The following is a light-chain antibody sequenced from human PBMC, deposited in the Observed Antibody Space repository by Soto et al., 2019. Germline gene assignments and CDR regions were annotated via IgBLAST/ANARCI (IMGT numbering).Light chain of an antibody. V-gene: IGKV1-5*03. J-gene: IGKJ4*01. Sequence: DIQMTQSPSTLSASVGDRVTITCRASQSISTWLAWYQQKPGKAPTLLIYKASSFESGVPSRFGGSGSGTLFNITISSLHPDDFETYYCQQYNTYPLTFGGGTTVDIK. CDR3: QQYNTYPLT. CDR2: KAS. CDR1: QSISTW.